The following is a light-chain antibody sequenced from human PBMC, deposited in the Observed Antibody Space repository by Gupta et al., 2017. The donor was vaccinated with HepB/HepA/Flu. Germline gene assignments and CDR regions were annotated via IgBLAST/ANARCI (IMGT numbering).Light chain of an antibody. Sequence: QSALTQPASVSGSPGQTITISCTGTSSDIGSYNLVSWYQQHPDKAPKLIMYEVNKRPSGVSNRFSGSKSGNTASLTISGLRGEDESDYYCCSYAGSSTFMLFGGGTKVTVL. J-gene: IGLJ2*01. CDR3: CSYAGSSTFML. V-gene: IGLV2-23*02. CDR2: EVN. CDR1: SSDIGSYNL.